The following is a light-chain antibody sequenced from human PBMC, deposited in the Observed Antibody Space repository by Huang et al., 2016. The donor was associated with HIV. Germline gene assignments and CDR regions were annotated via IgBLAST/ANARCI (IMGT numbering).Light chain of an antibody. V-gene: IGKV1-39*01. CDR3: QQSYSNTFT. CDR2: AAS. CDR1: QSFSSY. J-gene: IGKJ3*01. Sequence: DIQMTQSPSSLSASVGDRVIITCRASQSFSSYLNWYQQQPGKAPNLLIYAASSLQSGVPSRFSGSGSRTDFTLTIRRLQPEDFATYYCQQSYSNTFTFGAGTKVDVK.